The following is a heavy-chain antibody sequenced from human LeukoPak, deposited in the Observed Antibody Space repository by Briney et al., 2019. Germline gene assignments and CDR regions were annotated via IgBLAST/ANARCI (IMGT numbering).Heavy chain of an antibody. D-gene: IGHD5-24*01. J-gene: IGHJ4*02. Sequence: GASVKVSCKVVAYDFTGYHIHWVRQAPGHGPEWMGRLNPNTGHAVYAFKFQGRVTITRDTSSSTAYMEVTRLTSDDTALYYCAKDRDGADRIILWGQGTLVTVSS. CDR2: LNPNTGHA. V-gene: IGHV1-2*06. CDR3: AKDRDGADRIIL. CDR1: AYDFTGYH.